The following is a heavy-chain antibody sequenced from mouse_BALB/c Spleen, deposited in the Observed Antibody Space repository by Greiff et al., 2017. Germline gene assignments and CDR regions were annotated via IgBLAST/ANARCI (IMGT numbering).Heavy chain of an antibody. D-gene: IGHD4-1*01. CDR3: TREGANWDYFYY. CDR2: IDPETGGT. V-gene: IGHV1-15*01. CDR1: GYTFTDYE. Sequence: QVQLQQSGAELVRPGASVTLSCKASGYTFTDYEMHWVKQTPVHGLEWIGAIDPETGGTAYNQKFKGKATLTADKSSSTAYMELRSLTSEDSAVYYCTREGANWDYFYYRGQGTTLTVSS. J-gene: IGHJ2*01.